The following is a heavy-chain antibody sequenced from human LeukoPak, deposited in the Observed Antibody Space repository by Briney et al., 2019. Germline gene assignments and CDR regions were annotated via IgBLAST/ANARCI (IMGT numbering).Heavy chain of an antibody. D-gene: IGHD5-12*01. CDR3: ISDLPGGYSDYFDD. Sequence: GGSLRLSCAASGFTFSSYAMSWVRQAPGKGLEWVSSISGGGSSTYYADSVKGRFTISRDNSKNTLFLQMNSLKADDTAVYYCISDLPGGYSDYFDDWGQGTLVTVSS. CDR2: ISGGGSST. J-gene: IGHJ4*02. V-gene: IGHV3-23*01. CDR1: GFTFSSYA.